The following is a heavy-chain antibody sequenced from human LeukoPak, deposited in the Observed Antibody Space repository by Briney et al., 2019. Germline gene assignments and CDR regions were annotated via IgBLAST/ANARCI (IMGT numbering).Heavy chain of an antibody. Sequence: GASVKVSCKASGYTFTGYYMHWVRQAPGQGLEWMGWINPNSGGTNYAQKFQGRVTMTRDTSISTAYMELSRLRPDDTAVYYCARGLKYYDILTGYYPSGYHFDYWGEGTLVTVSS. CDR1: GYTFTGYY. D-gene: IGHD3-9*01. J-gene: IGHJ4*02. CDR3: ARGLKYYDILTGYYPSGYHFDY. V-gene: IGHV1-2*02. CDR2: INPNSGGT.